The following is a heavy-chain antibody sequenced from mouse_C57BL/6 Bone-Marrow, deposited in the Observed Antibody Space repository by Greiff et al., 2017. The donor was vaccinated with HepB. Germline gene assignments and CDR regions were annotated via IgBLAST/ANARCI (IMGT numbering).Heavy chain of an antibody. CDR1: GYAFSSSW. D-gene: IGHD1-1*01. CDR2: IYPGDGDT. J-gene: IGHJ2*01. V-gene: IGHV1-82*01. Sequence: VQLQQSGPELVKPGASVKISCKASGYAFSSSWMNWVKQRPGKGLEWIGRIYPGDGDTNYNGKFKGKATLTADKSSSTAYMQLSSLTSEDSAVYFGARSKVYYGSSLVLYYFDYWGQGTTLTVSS. CDR3: ARSKVYYGSSLVLYYFDY.